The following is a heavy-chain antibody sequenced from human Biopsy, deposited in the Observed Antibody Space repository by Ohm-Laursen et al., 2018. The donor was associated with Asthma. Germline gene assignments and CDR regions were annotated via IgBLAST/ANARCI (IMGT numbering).Heavy chain of an antibody. J-gene: IGHJ4*02. D-gene: IGHD7-27*01. CDR1: GGSMSSSSYS. Sequence: GTLSLTWTVSGGSMSSSSYSWGWIRQPPGKGLEWIGSISYTGNTDIPSLRSRVTLSGNTSKNNFSLKLTCVTAADTAVFYCARHWNWGSFFDYWGQGILVTVSS. CDR3: ARHWNWGSFFDY. V-gene: IGHV4-39*01. CDR2: ISYTGNT.